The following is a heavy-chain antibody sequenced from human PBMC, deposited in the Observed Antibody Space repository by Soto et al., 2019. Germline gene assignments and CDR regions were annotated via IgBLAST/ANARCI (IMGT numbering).Heavy chain of an antibody. CDR1: GGSISSGGYY. CDR2: ISSSGSTI. J-gene: IGHJ3*02. D-gene: IGHD3-3*01. CDR3: AREGITLFGVELYAFDI. V-gene: IGHV3-11*01. Sequence: LSLTCTFSGGSISSGGYYWSWIRQHPGKGLEWVSYISSSGSTIYYADSVKGRFTISRDNAKNSLYLQMNTLRAEDTAVYYCAREGITLFGVELYAFDIWGQGTMVTVSS.